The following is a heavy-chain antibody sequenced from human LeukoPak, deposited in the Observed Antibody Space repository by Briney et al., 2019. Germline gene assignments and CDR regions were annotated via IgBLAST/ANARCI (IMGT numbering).Heavy chain of an antibody. V-gene: IGHV3-30*02. CDR2: IRLDGNNK. Sequence: GGSLGLSCAASGFTFSSYGMHWVRQAPGKGLEWVAFIRLDGNNKYYADSVKGRFTLSRDNSKNTLSLQMNSLRAEDTAVYYCAKDKNDYGDYYYMDVWGKGTTDSVSS. CDR1: GFTFSSYG. D-gene: IGHD4-17*01. J-gene: IGHJ6*03. CDR3: AKDKNDYGDYYYMDV.